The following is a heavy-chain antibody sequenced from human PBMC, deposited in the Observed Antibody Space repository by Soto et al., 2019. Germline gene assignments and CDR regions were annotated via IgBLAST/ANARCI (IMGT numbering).Heavy chain of an antibody. Sequence: QVQLVQSGAEVKQPGASVKVSCKTSGYTFTSYGVSWVRQAPGQGLEWMGWSSPFNGNTNYAQKFQGRVTMTTDTSTSTAYMELRRLGSDDTAVYYCARDYCSSSYCYGAYSYYGMDVWGQGTTVTVSS. J-gene: IGHJ6*02. D-gene: IGHD2-2*01. V-gene: IGHV1-18*01. CDR3: ARDYCSSSYCYGAYSYYGMDV. CDR2: SSPFNGNT. CDR1: GYTFTSYG.